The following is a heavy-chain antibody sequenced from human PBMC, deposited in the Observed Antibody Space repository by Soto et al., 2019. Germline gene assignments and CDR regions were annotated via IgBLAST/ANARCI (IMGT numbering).Heavy chain of an antibody. CDR2: ISEGGDST. CDR3: AKDGGRTSSLGDY. V-gene: IGHV3-23*01. D-gene: IGHD2-2*01. CDR1: GFTFSNYA. J-gene: IGHJ4*02. Sequence: VQLLESGGGLVQPGGSLRLSCAASGFTFSNYAMTWVRQAPGKGLEWVSRISEGGDSTDYADSVKGRFTTSRDNSENTLYLQMNSLRAEDTVVYYCAKDGGRTSSLGDYWGQGTLVTVSS.